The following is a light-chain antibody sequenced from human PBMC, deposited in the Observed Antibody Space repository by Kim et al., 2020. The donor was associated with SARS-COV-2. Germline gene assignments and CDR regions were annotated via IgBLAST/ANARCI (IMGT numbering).Light chain of an antibody. CDR1: QSISSY. CDR2: TAS. CDR3: QQSYSTPPT. J-gene: IGKJ1*01. Sequence: DIQMTQSPSSLSESVGDRVTITCRASQSISSYLNWYQQKPGKAPKLLIHTASSLQSGVPSRFSGSGSGTDFTLTISSLQPEDFATYYCQQSYSTPPTFGQGTKVDIK. V-gene: IGKV1-39*01.